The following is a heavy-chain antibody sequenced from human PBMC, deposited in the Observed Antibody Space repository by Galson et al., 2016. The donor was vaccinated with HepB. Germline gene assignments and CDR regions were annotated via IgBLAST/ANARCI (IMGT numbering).Heavy chain of an antibody. CDR2: IYHTGTT. J-gene: IGHJ4*02. D-gene: IGHD1-14*01. CDR3: ARVTGVYNSYWYAEPGINDY. V-gene: IGHV4-39*01. Sequence: SETLSLTCTVSGHSISDSSYFWEWVRQPPGKGLEWIGTIYHTGTTFLNSSLKSRVTISLDTPKNQFPLKLTSVTAADTAVYYCARVTGVYNSYWYAEPGINDYWGQGILATVSS. CDR1: GHSISDSSYF.